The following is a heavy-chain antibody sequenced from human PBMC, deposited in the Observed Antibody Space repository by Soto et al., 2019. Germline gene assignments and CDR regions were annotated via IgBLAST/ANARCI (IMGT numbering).Heavy chain of an antibody. CDR2: ISGDGADT. CDR1: GFTFTSNA. D-gene: IGHD3-10*02. CDR3: VKDFRCSD. Sequence: GGSLRLSCVASGFTFTSNAMSWARQAPGKGLEWVSAISGDGADTYYADSVKGRFTISRDNSKNTLSLQMNSLRDEDTALYYCVKDFRCSDWGQGTLVTVSS. J-gene: IGHJ4*02. V-gene: IGHV3-23*01.